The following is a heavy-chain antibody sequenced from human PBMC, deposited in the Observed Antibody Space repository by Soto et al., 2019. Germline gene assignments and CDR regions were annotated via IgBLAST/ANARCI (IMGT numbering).Heavy chain of an antibody. CDR3: ARSWNYRMGY. D-gene: IGHD1-7*01. CDR2: IYYSGST. J-gene: IGHJ4*02. CDR1: GGSFSSGDYY. V-gene: IGHV4-30-4*01. Sequence: SETLSLTCTVSGGSFSSGDYYWSWIRQPPGKGLEWIGYIYYSGSTYHNPSLKSRVTISVDTSKNQFSLKLSSVTAADTAVYYCARSWNYRMGYWGPGTLVTVSS.